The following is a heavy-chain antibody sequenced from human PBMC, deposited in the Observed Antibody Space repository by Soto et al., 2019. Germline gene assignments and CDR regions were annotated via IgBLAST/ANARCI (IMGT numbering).Heavy chain of an antibody. CDR2: INPNSGGT. D-gene: IGHD1-1*01. Sequence: GASVKVSCKASGYTFTGYYMHWVRQAPGQGLEWMGWINPNSGGTNYAQKFQGRVTMTRDTSISTAYMELSRLRSDDTAVYYCARYLYNWNDANCFDPWGQGTLVTVSS. CDR3: ARYLYNWNDANCFDP. CDR1: GYTFTGYY. J-gene: IGHJ5*02. V-gene: IGHV1-2*02.